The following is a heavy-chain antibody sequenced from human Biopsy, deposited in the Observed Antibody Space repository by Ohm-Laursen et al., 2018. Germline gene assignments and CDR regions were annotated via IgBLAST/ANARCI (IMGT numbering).Heavy chain of an antibody. J-gene: IGHJ2*01. V-gene: IGHV3-30*03. Sequence: SLRLSCTAPGFTFSTYWMTWVRQAPGKGLEWVAVISYDGSGEYYADSLQGRFIISRDNPKNTVDLQMNSLRAEDTAVYFCARDGKRWDYSTYFSWHFDLWGRGTLVTVSS. CDR1: GFTFSTYW. CDR3: ARDGKRWDYSTYFSWHFDL. D-gene: IGHD4-11*01. CDR2: ISYDGSGE.